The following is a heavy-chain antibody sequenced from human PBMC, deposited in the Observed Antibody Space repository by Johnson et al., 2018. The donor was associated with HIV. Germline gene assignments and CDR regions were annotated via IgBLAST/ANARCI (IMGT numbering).Heavy chain of an antibody. Sequence: QEQLVESGGGLVKPGGSLRLSCAASGFTFSDYYMSWIRQAPGKGLEWVSYISSSGSTIYYADSVKGRFTISRDNSKNTLYLQMNSLRAEDTAVYYCAREMAATNAWALDIWGQGTMVTVSS. CDR1: GFTFSDYY. CDR3: AREMAATNAWALDI. J-gene: IGHJ3*02. CDR2: ISSSGSTI. V-gene: IGHV3-11*01. D-gene: IGHD5-24*01.